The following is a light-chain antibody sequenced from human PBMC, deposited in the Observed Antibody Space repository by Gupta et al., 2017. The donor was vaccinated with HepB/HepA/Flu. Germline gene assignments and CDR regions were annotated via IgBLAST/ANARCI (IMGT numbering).Light chain of an antibody. CDR3: EVCEYSGGPESSRVHFL. Sequence: SYVLTQPPAVSVAPGKTASITCGGDNIGSKSVHWYQQKPGQAPVLVIYSDTVLPSGISERFSGSNSGITDRLTPSTADDAEEADYFCEVCEYSGGPESSRVHFLFGGGTKLTVL. V-gene: IGLV3-21*01. CDR2: SDT. J-gene: IGLJ2*01. CDR1: NIGSKS.